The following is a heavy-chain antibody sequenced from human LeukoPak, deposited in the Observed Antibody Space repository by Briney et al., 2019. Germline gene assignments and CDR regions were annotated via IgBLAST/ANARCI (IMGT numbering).Heavy chain of an antibody. CDR1: GFTVSSNY. J-gene: IGHJ2*01. CDR2: IYSVGST. V-gene: IGHV3-53*01. Sequence: GGSLRLSCAASGFTVSSNYMSWVRQAPGKGLEWVSVIYSVGSTYYADSVKGRFTISRDNSKNTLYLQMNSLRAEDTAVYYCARAPYCGGDCYSGWYFDLWGRGTLVTVSS. D-gene: IGHD2-21*02. CDR3: ARAPYCGGDCYSGWYFDL.